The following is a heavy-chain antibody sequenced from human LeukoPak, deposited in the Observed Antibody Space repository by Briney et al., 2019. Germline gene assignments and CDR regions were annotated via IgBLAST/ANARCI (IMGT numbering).Heavy chain of an antibody. CDR3: AKGDRYYYYGMDV. CDR1: GFTLRSYD. V-gene: IGHV3-23*01. Sequence: GGSLRLSCAASGFTLRSYDMSWVRQAPGKGLEWVSAISGSGGSTYYADSVKGRFTISRDNSKNTLYLQMNSLRAEDTAVYYCAKGDRYYYYGMDVWGQGTTVTVSS. J-gene: IGHJ6*02. CDR2: ISGSGGST.